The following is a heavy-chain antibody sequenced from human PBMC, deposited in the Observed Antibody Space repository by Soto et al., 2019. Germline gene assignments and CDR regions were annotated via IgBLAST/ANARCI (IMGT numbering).Heavy chain of an antibody. CDR1: GYVFTCFW. D-gene: IGHD6-13*01. Sequence: PLEALIISWKCSGYVFTCFWVGWVRQMPGEGLEWMGIMFPGDSDTRYSPAFQGQVTISADKPISTAYLQWSSLKAPDTAMYYCARHGVWTAGTVGGVDVWGQGTPVTVSS. CDR3: ARHGVWTAGTVGGVDV. J-gene: IGHJ6*02. V-gene: IGHV5-51*01. CDR2: MFPGDSDT.